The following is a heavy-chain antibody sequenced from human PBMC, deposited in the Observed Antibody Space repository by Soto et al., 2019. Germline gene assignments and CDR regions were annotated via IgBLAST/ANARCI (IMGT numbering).Heavy chain of an antibody. CDR1: GFTFSTYG. D-gene: IGHD3-10*02. V-gene: IGHV3-30*18. Sequence: QVQLVESGGGEVQPGRSLTISCAASGFTFSTYGMHWVRQTPGKGLEWVAVISYDGTNKFYSDSVKGRFTISRDNFKNSISLEMNSLRAADTAVDSCAKDLQSYVDDGDFGYGMDVPGLGTRVTVSS. J-gene: IGHJ6*02. CDR3: AKDLQSYVDDGDFGYGMDV. CDR2: ISYDGTNK.